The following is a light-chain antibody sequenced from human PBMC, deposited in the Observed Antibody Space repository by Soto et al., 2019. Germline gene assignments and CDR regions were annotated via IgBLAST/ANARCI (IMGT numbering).Light chain of an antibody. V-gene: IGLV2-14*03. CDR2: DVG. CDR1: SSDVGGYNY. Sequence: QSALTQPASVSGSPGQSITISCTGTSSDVGGYNYVSWYQQHPGKAPKLIIYDVGNRPSGVSNRFSGSKSGNTASLTISGLQAEDEADYHCSSYTDSSTLVVFGGGTKLTVL. CDR3: SSYTDSSTLVV. J-gene: IGLJ2*01.